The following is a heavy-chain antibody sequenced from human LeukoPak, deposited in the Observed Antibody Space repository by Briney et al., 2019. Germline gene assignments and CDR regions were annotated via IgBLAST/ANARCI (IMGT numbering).Heavy chain of an antibody. J-gene: IGHJ6*02. CDR3: ARGTMVRAPMDV. Sequence: ASVKVSCEASGGTFSSYAISWVRQAPGQGLEWMGGIIPIFGTANYAQKFRGRVTITADESTSTAYMELSSLRSEDTALYYCARGTMVRAPMDVSGQGTTVTAS. CDR1: GGTFSSYA. CDR2: IIPIFGTA. V-gene: IGHV1-69*13. D-gene: IGHD3-10*01.